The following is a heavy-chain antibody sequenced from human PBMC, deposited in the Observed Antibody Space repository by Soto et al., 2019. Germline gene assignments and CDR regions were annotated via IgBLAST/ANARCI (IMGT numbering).Heavy chain of an antibody. J-gene: IGHJ6*01. D-gene: IGHD3-3*01. V-gene: IGHV5-51*01. CDR3: ARAITIFGVVPDYYGMDV. CDR2: IYPGDSDT. CDR1: GYSLTSYW. Sequence: SGESLKISCKGSGYSLTSYWIGWVRQMPGKGLEWMGIIYPGDSDTRYGPSFQGQVTISADKSISTAYLQWSSLKASDTAMYYCARAITIFGVVPDYYGMDVWGQGTTVTVSS.